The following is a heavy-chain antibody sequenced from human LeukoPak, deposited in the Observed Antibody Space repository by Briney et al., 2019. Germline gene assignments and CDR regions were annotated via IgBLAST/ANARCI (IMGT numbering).Heavy chain of an antibody. D-gene: IGHD3-10*01. CDR3: ATDEGVRGVIITPGGY. CDR2: FDPEDGET. CDR1: GYTLTELS. V-gene: IGHV1-24*01. J-gene: IGHJ4*02. Sequence: ASVKVSCKVSGYTLTELSMHWVRQAPGKGLEWMGGFDPEDGETIYAQKFQGRVTMTEDTSTDTAYMELSSLRSEDTAVYYCATDEGVRGVIITPGGYWGQGTLVTVSS.